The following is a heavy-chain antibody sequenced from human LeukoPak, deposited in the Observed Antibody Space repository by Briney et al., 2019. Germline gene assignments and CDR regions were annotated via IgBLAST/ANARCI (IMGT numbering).Heavy chain of an antibody. J-gene: IGHJ3*02. CDR1: GFTFSTFP. CDR2: ISRNGDTT. V-gene: IGHV3-64D*06. Sequence: GGSLRLFCSASGFTFSTFPMHWVRQAPGKGLEYFSAISRNGDTTYYADSVKGRFTISRDNSKNTLYLQMSSLRPEDTAVYYCVKALTDDAFDIWGQGTMVTVSS. CDR3: VKALTDDAFDI.